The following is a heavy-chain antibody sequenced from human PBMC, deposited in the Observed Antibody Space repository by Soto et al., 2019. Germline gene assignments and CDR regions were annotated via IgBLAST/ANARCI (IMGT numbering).Heavy chain of an antibody. CDR1: GYTFTSYG. V-gene: IGHV1-18*03. Sequence: GASVKVSCKASGYTFTSYGISWVRQAPGQGLEWMGWISAYNGNTNYAQKLQGRVTMTTDTSTSTAYMELRSLRSDDMAVYYCAKDQTDQLWSYGMDVWGQGTTVTVSS. D-gene: IGHD5-18*01. CDR2: ISAYNGNT. J-gene: IGHJ6*02. CDR3: AKDQTDQLWSYGMDV.